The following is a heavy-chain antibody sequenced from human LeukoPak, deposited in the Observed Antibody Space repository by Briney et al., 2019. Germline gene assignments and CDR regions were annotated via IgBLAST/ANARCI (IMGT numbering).Heavy chain of an antibody. V-gene: IGHV4-39*01. J-gene: IGHJ4*02. CDR3: ARHEEEDGYNAKTFDY. CDR1: GDSISSSGNF. Sequence: SETLSLTCTVSGDSISSSGNFWGWVRQPPGRGLEWIASAYYSRNTYYNPSLKNRVTISVDTSKNQFSLKLSSVTAADTAVYYCARHEEEDGYNAKTFDYWGQGTLVTVSS. D-gene: IGHD5-24*01. CDR2: AYYSRNT.